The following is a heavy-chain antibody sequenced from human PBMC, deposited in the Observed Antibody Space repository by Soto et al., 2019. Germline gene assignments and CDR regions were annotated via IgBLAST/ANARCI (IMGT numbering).Heavy chain of an antibody. D-gene: IGHD3-10*01. V-gene: IGHV1-18*01. CDR1: GYTFTSYG. J-gene: IGHJ6*03. CDR2: ISAYNGNT. Sequence: QVQLVQSGAEVKRPGASVKVSCKASGYTFTSYGISWVRQAPGQGFEWMGWISAYNGNTNYAQKLQGRVTMTTDTSTSTAYMELRSLRSDDTAVYYCARGGYYYGSGSSLYMDVWGKGTTVTVSS. CDR3: ARGGYYYGSGSSLYMDV.